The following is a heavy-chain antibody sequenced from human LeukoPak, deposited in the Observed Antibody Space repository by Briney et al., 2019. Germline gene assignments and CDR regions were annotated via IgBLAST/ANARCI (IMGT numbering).Heavy chain of an antibody. CDR3: AKGPRIVGASDY. CDR1: GFTFSSYA. D-gene: IGHD1-26*01. Sequence: GGSLRLSCAASGFTFSSYAMSWVRQAPGKGLEWVSAISGSGGSTYYADSVKGRFTISRDNSKNTLYLQMNSLRAEDTAVCYCAKGPRIVGASDYWGQGTLVTVSS. J-gene: IGHJ4*02. CDR2: ISGSGGST. V-gene: IGHV3-23*01.